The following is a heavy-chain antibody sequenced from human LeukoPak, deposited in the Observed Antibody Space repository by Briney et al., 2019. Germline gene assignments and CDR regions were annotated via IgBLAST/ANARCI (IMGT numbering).Heavy chain of an antibody. CDR1: GYTFTSYY. D-gene: IGHD3-10*01. CDR3: ARDSRAFDY. Sequence: ASVKVSCKASGYTFTSYYMHWVRQAPGQGLEWMGIINPSGGSTSYAQKLQGRVTMTTDTSTSTAYMELRSLRSDDTAVYYCARDSRAFDYWGQGTLVTVSS. CDR2: INPSGGST. J-gene: IGHJ4*02. V-gene: IGHV1-46*01.